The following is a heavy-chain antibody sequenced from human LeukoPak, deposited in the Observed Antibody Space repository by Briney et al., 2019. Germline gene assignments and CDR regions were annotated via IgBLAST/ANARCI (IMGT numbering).Heavy chain of an antibody. CDR3: ASTYYDYVWGSYRFYGMDV. CDR1: GYTFTGYY. CDR2: INPNSGGT. D-gene: IGHD3-16*02. J-gene: IGHJ6*02. V-gene: IGHV1-2*02. Sequence: ASVKVSCKASGYTFTGYYMHWVRQAPGQGPEWMGWINPNSGGTNYAQKFQGRVTMTRDTSISTAYMELSRLRSDDTAVYYCASTYYDYVWGSYRFYGMDVWGQGTTVTVSS.